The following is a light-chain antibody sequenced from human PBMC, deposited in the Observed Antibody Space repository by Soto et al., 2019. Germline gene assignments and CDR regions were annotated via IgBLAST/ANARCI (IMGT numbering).Light chain of an antibody. CDR2: GAS. J-gene: IGKJ1*01. CDR1: QSVSSN. V-gene: IGKV3-15*01. CDR3: QQYNNWPPCT. Sequence: EIVMTQSPATLSVSPGERATLSCRASQSVSSNLAWYQQKPGQAPRLLIYGASTRATGIPARFSGSGSGTERTLTISSLQSEDFAFYYCQQYNNWPPCTVGQGTKVEIK.